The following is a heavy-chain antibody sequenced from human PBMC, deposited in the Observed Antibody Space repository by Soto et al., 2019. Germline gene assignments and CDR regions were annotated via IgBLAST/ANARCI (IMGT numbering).Heavy chain of an antibody. CDR3: ARGNGYCSGGSCSYYYYYGMDV. D-gene: IGHD2-15*01. J-gene: IGHJ6*02. CDR2: MNPNSGNT. V-gene: IGHV1-8*01. CDR1: GYTFTSYD. Sequence: ASVKVSCKASGYTFTSYDINWVRQATGQGLEWMGWMNPNSGNTGYAQKFQGRVTMTRNTSISTAYMELSSLRSEDTAVYYCARGNGYCSGGSCSYYYYYGMDVWGQGTTVTVSS.